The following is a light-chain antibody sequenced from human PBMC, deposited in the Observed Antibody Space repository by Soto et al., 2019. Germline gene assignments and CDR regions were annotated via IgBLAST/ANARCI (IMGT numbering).Light chain of an antibody. CDR3: QQSFSTPLT. CDR1: QTISSY. Sequence: DIQMTQSPSSLSASVGDRDTITCRASQTISSYLNWYQQKPGKAPKLLIFAASSLPSGVPSRFSGSGSGTDFTFTIGSLQPEDFATYFCQQSFSTPLTLGGGTKVDIK. V-gene: IGKV1-39*01. CDR2: AAS. J-gene: IGKJ4*01.